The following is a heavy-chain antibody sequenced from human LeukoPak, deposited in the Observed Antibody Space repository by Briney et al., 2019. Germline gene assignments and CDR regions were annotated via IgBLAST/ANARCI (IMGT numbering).Heavy chain of an antibody. CDR3: ATHVFVNIDAFDI. CDR1: GFTFSDYY. CDR2: ITSSGSTI. J-gene: IGHJ3*02. D-gene: IGHD3-10*01. Sequence: PGGSPRLSCAASGFTFSDYYVSWIRQAPGKGLEWVSYITSSGSTIYHADSVKGRFTISRDNAKNSLYLQMNSLRAEDTAVYYRATHVFVNIDAFDIWGQGTMVTVSS. V-gene: IGHV3-11*04.